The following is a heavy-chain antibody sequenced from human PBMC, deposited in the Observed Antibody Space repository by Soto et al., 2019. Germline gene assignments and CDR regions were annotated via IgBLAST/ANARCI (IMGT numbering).Heavy chain of an antibody. CDR1: GFTFSSYA. CDR3: AKRGARHYFDY. J-gene: IGHJ4*02. Sequence: EVQLLESGGGLVQPGGSLRLSCAASGFTFSSYAMSWVRQAPGKGLEWVSVISGSGDSTYYADSVKGRLTISRDNSKNTLYLQMNSLRAEDTAVYNCAKRGARHYFDYWGQGTLVTVPS. CDR2: ISGSGDST. V-gene: IGHV3-23*01. D-gene: IGHD3-16*01.